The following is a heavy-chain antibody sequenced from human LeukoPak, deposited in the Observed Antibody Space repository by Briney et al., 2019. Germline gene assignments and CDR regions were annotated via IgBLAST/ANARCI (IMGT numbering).Heavy chain of an antibody. J-gene: IGHJ5*02. CDR1: GGSISSYY. D-gene: IGHD2-21*02. V-gene: IGHV4-59*01. CDR3: AREHIVVVTATSGSGWFDP. Sequence: SETLSLTCTVSGGSISSYYWSWIRQPPGKGLEWIGYIYYSGSTNYNPSLKSRVTTSVDTSKNQFSLKLSSVTAADTAVYYCAREHIVVVTATSGSGWFDPWGQGTLVTVSS. CDR2: IYYSGST.